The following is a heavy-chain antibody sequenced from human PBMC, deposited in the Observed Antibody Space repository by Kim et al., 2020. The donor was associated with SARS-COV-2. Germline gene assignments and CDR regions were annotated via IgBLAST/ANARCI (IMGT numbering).Heavy chain of an antibody. V-gene: IGHV4-39*02. CDR3: ARLDGIGGSCYHGFDY. D-gene: IGHD2-15*01. CDR2: MHYRGST. Sequence: SETLSLTCSVSGGSINSGSYYWAWIRQPPGKGLEWIGSMHYRGSTYYNPSLKSRVTTSVDTSKNYFSLRLTFVTAADTAVYYCARLDGIGGSCYHGFDY. CDR1: GGSINSGSYY. J-gene: IGHJ4*01.